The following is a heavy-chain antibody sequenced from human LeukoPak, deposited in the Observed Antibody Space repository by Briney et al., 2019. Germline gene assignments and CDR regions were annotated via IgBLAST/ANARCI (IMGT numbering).Heavy chain of an antibody. Sequence: ETLSLTCSVSGDSITYFYWSWIRQAAGKGLEWIGRIKSKTDGGTTDYAAPVKGRFTISRDDSKNTLYLQMNSLKTEDTAVYYCTTGVGYDEVDYWGQGALVTVSS. V-gene: IGHV3-15*01. CDR1: GDSITYFY. J-gene: IGHJ4*02. CDR2: IKSKTDGGTT. D-gene: IGHD5-12*01. CDR3: TTGVGYDEVDY.